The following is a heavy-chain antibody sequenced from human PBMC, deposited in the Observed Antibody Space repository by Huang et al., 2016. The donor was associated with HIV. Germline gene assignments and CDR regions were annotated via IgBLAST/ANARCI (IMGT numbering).Heavy chain of an antibody. CDR3: ARAKDTWDAYDI. V-gene: IGHV3-30-3*01. CDR2: ISNDGSNN. Sequence: QVQLVESGGGVVQPGRSLRLSCAASGFPFNHHAMHGVRQARGKGLDWVAVISNDGSNNYYADSVKGRFTISRDSSKSTLFLHMTSLRTEDTAVYYCARAKDTWDAYDIWGQGTMVIVSS. D-gene: IGHD5-18*01. J-gene: IGHJ3*02. CDR1: GFPFNHHA.